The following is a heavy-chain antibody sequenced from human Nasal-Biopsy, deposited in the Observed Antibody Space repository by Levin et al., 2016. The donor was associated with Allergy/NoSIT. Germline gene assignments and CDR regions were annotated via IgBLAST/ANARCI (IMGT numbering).Heavy chain of an antibody. CDR2: IYNTGIT. J-gene: IGHJ4*02. V-gene: IGHV4-59*08. CDR1: GSSSGYTY. CDR3: ARHLDYNLDS. Sequence: SETLSLTCTVSGSSSGYTYWSWIRQPPGRGLEWIGLIYNTGITKYSPSLKSRVSMSLDTSKNQFSLKLTSMTSADTAVYFCARHLDYNLDSWGQGILVTVSS. D-gene: IGHD4/OR15-4a*01.